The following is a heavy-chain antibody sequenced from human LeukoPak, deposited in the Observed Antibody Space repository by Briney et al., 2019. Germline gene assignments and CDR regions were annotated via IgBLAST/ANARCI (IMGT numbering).Heavy chain of an antibody. CDR2: ISYDGSDK. D-gene: IGHD2/OR15-2a*01. Sequence: GGSLRLSCAASTFALSRYAMHWVRQAPGRGLEWVGVISYDGSDKFYADSVKGRLTISRDNSKNTLYLQMNSLRAEDTAVYYCAREGPRGNSQFDYWGQGTLVTVSS. J-gene: IGHJ4*02. CDR3: AREGPRGNSQFDY. CDR1: TFALSRYA. V-gene: IGHV3-30*04.